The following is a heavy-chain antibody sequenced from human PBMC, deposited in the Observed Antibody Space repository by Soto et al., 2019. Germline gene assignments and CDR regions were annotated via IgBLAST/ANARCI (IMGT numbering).Heavy chain of an antibody. J-gene: IGHJ5*02. Sequence: AAVKVSCKTSGYTFTGHIRHWLRQAPGQGLEWLGWINPKSGDKLYAQKFQGRVTMTRDTSISTVYMDLTRLTSDDTAVYYCERDLFTAEKHWNDAYNYFDPWGQGNPGTVPS. D-gene: IGHD1-1*01. CDR3: ERDLFTAEKHWNDAYNYFDP. CDR2: INPKSGDK. V-gene: IGHV1-2*02. CDR1: GYTFTGHI.